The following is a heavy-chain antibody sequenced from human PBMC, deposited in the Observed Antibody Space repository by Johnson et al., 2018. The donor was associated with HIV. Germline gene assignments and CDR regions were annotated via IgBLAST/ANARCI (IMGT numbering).Heavy chain of an antibody. CDR2: IYSGGTT. Sequence: EVQLVESGGGLVQPGGSLRLSCAVSGFTVSSNYITWVRQAPGKGLEWISVIYSGGTTWYADSVKGRFTISRDNSKNTLYLQMNSLRAEDTAVYYCARASDAFDIWGQGTMVTVSS. CDR1: GFTVSSNY. J-gene: IGHJ3*02. V-gene: IGHV3-66*02. CDR3: ARASDAFDI.